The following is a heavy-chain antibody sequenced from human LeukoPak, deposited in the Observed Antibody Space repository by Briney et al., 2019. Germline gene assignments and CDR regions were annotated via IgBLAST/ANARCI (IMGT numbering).Heavy chain of an antibody. Sequence: GGSLRLSCVASGFTLDPYAMHCVRRFRGKGVEWVSLINADGSRTYYADSVKGRFTIPRDNYKNSLYIQMTSLRPEDSALYYCATWAFYHDLDVWGRGTTVTVSS. V-gene: IGHV3-43*02. D-gene: IGHD3-3*01. CDR1: GFTLDPYA. CDR3: ATWAFYHDLDV. CDR2: INADGSRT. J-gene: IGHJ6*02.